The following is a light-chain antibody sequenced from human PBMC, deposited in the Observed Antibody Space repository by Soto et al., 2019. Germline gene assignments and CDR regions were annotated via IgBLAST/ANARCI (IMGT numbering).Light chain of an antibody. CDR3: SSYVGTNSYV. CDR1: SSDVGGYNY. J-gene: IGLJ1*01. Sequence: QSVLTQPPSASGSPGQSVTISCTGTSSDVGGYNYVSWYQQHPGKAPKLIIYEVYKRPSGVPDRFSGSKSGNTAALTVSGLQAEDEADYYCSSYVGTNSYVFGTGTKVTDL. V-gene: IGLV2-8*01. CDR2: EVY.